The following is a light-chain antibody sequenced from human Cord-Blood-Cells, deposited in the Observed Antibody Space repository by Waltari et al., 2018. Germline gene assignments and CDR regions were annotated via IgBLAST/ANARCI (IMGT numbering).Light chain of an antibody. CDR1: QGISSY. CDR3: QQYNNWPPYT. J-gene: IGKJ2*01. V-gene: IGKV1D-8*03. CDR2: GAS. Sequence: VIWMTQSPSLLSASTGDRVTISCRMSQGISSYLAWYQQKPGKAPELLIYGASTRATGIPARFSGSGSGTEFTLTISSLQSEDFAVYYCQQYNNWPPYTFGQGTKLEIK.